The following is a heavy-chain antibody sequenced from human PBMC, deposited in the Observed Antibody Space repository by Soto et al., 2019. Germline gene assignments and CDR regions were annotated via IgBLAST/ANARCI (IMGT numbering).Heavy chain of an antibody. Sequence: GGSLRLSCAASGFTFRSYGMHWVRQAPGKGLEWVAVIWYGGSNKYYADSVRGRFTISRDNSRNTLHLQMNGLRAGDTAVYYCATRYYYGSGLDYWGQGTLVTVSS. CDR1: GFTFRSYG. CDR3: ATRYYYGSGLDY. CDR2: IWYGGSNK. J-gene: IGHJ4*02. D-gene: IGHD3-10*01. V-gene: IGHV3-33*01.